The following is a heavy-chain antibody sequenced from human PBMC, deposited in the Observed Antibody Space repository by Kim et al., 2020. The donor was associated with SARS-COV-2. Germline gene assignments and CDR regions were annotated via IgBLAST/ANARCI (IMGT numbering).Heavy chain of an antibody. D-gene: IGHD3-3*01. CDR1: GGSFSGYY. CDR3: ARGREYEFWSGSMISFDY. J-gene: IGHJ4*01. Sequence: SETLSLTCAVYGGSFSGYYWSWIRQPPGKGLEWIGEINHSGSTNYNPSLKSRVTISVDTSKNQFSLKLSSVTAAATAVFYCARGREYEFWSGSMISFDY. CDR2: INHSGST. V-gene: IGHV4-34*01.